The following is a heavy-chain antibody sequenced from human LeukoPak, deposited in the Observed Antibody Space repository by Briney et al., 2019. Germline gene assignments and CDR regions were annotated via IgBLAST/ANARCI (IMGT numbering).Heavy chain of an antibody. D-gene: IGHD5-18*01. Sequence: GGSLRLSCAASGFTFSSYWMSWVRQAPGKGREWVANIKQDGSEKYHVDSVKGRFTISRDNAKNSLYLQMNSLRAEDTAVYYCARLDTAMGLYYYYYMDVWGKGTTVTISS. CDR1: GFTFSSYW. V-gene: IGHV3-7*01. CDR3: ARLDTAMGLYYYYYMDV. CDR2: IKQDGSEK. J-gene: IGHJ6*03.